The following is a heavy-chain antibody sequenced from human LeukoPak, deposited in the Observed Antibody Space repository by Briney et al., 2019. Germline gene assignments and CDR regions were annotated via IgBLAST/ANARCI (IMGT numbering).Heavy chain of an antibody. CDR3: AKQLGYCSDGNCYFDY. V-gene: IGHV3-74*01. J-gene: IGHJ4*02. CDR1: GFTFSNYW. D-gene: IGHD2-15*01. Sequence: GGSLRLSCAASGFTFSNYWMHWVRQAPGKGLVRVSRINSDGSSIIYADSVKGRFTISRDNAKNTLYLQMNSPRAEDTAVYYCAKQLGYCSDGNCYFDYWGQGALVIVSS. CDR2: INSDGSSI.